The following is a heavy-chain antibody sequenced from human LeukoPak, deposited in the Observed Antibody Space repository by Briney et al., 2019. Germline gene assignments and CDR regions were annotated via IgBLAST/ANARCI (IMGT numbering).Heavy chain of an antibody. D-gene: IGHD3-3*01. CDR2: ISGSGGST. J-gene: IGHJ4*02. V-gene: IGHV3-23*01. CDR3: AKDFWGDRIKELFDY. Sequence: PGGSLRLSCAASGFTFSSYAMSWVRQAPGKGLEWVSAISGSGGSTYYADSVKGRFTISRDNSKNTLYLQMNSLRAEDTAVYYCAKDFWGDRIKELFDYWGQGTLVTVSS. CDR1: GFTFSSYA.